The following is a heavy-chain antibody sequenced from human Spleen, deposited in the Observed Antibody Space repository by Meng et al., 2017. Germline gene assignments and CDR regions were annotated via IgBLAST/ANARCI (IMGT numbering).Heavy chain of an antibody. CDR3: AQARGYSYGYWLDY. CDR1: GFTFSSYA. Sequence: GESRKISGAASGFTFSSYAMHWVRQAPGKGLEWVAVISYDGSNKYYADSVKGRFTISRDNSKNTLYLQMNSLRAEDTAVYYCAQARGYSYGYWLDYWGQGTLVTVSS. D-gene: IGHD5-18*01. CDR2: ISYDGSNK. J-gene: IGHJ4*02. V-gene: IGHV3-30*04.